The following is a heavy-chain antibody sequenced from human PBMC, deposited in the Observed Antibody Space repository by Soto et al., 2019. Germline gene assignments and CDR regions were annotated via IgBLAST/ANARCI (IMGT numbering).Heavy chain of an antibody. J-gene: IGHJ4*02. CDR3: ARDQNGSGNYYPRYFEY. CDR1: DGSSNSRYW. D-gene: IGHD3-10*01. V-gene: IGHV4-4*02. Sequence: PLLTMCLTWGVSDGSSNSRYWWSWVRQSPGKGLEWIGEIYHSGSTNYNPSLKSRVTISVDKSKNQFSLNLSSVTAADTAVYYCARDQNGSGNYYPRYFEYLGQGTLVTVSS. CDR2: IYHSGST.